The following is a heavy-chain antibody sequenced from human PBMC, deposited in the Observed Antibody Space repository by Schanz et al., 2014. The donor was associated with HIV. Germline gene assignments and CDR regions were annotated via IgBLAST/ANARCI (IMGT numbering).Heavy chain of an antibody. V-gene: IGHV1-8*03. J-gene: IGHJ3*02. CDR2: VNPKSGNT. D-gene: IGHD6-6*01. Sequence: QVQLVQSGTEVAQPGASVKVSCKASGYSFTSYDINWVRQATGQGLEWMGWVNPKSGNTGYAQKFQGRVTITADESTSTAYMELRSLRSEDTAVYYCARGLGDSSSSEPFDIWGQGTKVTVSS. CDR1: GYSFTSYD. CDR3: ARGLGDSSSSEPFDI.